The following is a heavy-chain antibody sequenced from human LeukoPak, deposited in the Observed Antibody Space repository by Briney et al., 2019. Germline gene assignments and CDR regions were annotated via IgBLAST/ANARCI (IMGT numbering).Heavy chain of an antibody. CDR2: IKPDGSDS. Sequence: GGSLRLSCEVSGFTFKNYWVSWVRQAPGKGREWVANIKPDGSDSYYADSVKGRFSLSRDNTKNSMYLQMNSLRAEDTAVYYCARDVRSGLNYFVFADYWGQGALVTVSS. CDR3: ARDVRSGLNYFVFADY. V-gene: IGHV3-7*01. J-gene: IGHJ4*02. D-gene: IGHD3-10*02. CDR1: GFTFKNYW.